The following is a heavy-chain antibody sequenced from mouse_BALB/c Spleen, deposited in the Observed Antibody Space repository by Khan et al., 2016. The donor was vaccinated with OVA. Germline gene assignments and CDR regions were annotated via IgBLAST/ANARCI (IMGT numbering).Heavy chain of an antibody. CDR3: TRKDYYDYDPFPY. V-gene: IGHV3-2*02. CDR1: GYSITSEYA. Sequence: EVQLQESGPGLVKPSQSLSLTCTVTGYSITSEYAWNWIRQFPGNKLEWMGYINYSGSTRFNPSFKSRTSITRDTSKNQSFLQLNSVTTEDTATYYCTRKDYYDYDPFPYWGQGTLVTVSA. D-gene: IGHD2-4*01. J-gene: IGHJ3*01. CDR2: INYSGST.